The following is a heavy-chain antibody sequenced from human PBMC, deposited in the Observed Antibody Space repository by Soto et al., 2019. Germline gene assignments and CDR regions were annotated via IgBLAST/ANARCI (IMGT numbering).Heavy chain of an antibody. CDR3: ARDFCRRPTCLDY. CDR1: GFTFRNYG. V-gene: IGHV3-33*01. J-gene: IGHJ4*02. Sequence: QVQLVESGGGVVQPGRSLRLSCAASGFTFRNYGMHWVRQAPGKGLEWVTAIQSDGSKKYYADSVKGRFTISRDDSKNALYMQMDSLRVEDTDVYYCARDFCRRPTCLDYWGQGTLVIVSS. CDR2: IQSDGSKK.